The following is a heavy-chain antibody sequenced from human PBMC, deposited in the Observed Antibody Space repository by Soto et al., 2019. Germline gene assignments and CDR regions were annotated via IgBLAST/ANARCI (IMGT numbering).Heavy chain of an antibody. V-gene: IGHV2-5*02. D-gene: IGHD3-3*01. CDR2: IYWDGYK. CDR1: GFSLRTSGVG. Sequence: QITLKESGPTLVKPTQTLTLTCAFSGFSLRTSGVGVGWIRQPPEKALEWLALIYWDGYKHYSPSLKSRLTTPEEPPKNPGALTRPNMDPGDNAQIFLAKKGGGDRILDYWGQGTLVTVSS. CDR3: AKKGGGDRILDY. J-gene: IGHJ4*02.